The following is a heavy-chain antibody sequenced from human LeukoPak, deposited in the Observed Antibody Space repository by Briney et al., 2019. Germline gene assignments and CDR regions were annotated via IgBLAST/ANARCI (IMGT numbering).Heavy chain of an antibody. J-gene: IGHJ4*02. V-gene: IGHV4-4*07. CDR1: GGSISTYY. CDR3: ARGLLHSCGLGCYFDY. D-gene: IGHD5-18*01. CDR2: IYTSGST. Sequence: KSSETLSLTCTVSGGSISTYYWSWIRQPAGKGLEWIGRIYTSGSTNYNPSLKSRVTISVDTSKNQFSLKLSSVTAADTAVYYCARGLLHSCGLGCYFDYWGQGTLVTVSS.